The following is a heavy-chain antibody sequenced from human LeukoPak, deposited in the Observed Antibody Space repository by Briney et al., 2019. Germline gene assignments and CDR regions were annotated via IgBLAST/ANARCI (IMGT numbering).Heavy chain of an antibody. D-gene: IGHD1-26*01. CDR3: ARDPEGATAFDI. J-gene: IGHJ3*02. CDR1: GGSISSYY. Sequence: SETLSLTCTVSGGSISSYYWSWIRQPPGKGLEWIGYIYHSGSTYYNPSLKSRVTISVDRSKNQFSLKLSSVTAADTAVYYCARDPEGATAFDIWGQGTMVTVSS. V-gene: IGHV4-59*12. CDR2: IYHSGST.